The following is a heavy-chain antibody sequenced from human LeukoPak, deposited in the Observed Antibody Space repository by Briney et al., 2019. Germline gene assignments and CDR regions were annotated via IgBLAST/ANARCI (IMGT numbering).Heavy chain of an antibody. V-gene: IGHV4-39*07. CDR2: IYYSEST. D-gene: IGHD4-17*01. CDR1: GGSISSSSYY. Sequence: PSETLSLTCTVSGGSISSSSYYWGWIRQPPGKGLEWIGNIYYSESTYYNPSLKSRVTISVDTSKNQFSLKLSSVTAADTAVYYCARGYGDYVDCFDPWGQGTLVTVSS. CDR3: ARGYGDYVDCFDP. J-gene: IGHJ5*02.